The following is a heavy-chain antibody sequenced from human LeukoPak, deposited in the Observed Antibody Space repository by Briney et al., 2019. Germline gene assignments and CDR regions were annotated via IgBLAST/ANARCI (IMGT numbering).Heavy chain of an antibody. J-gene: IGHJ3*02. CDR2: IKQDGSEK. Sequence: GGSLRLSCAASGFTFSGYWMTWVRQAPGQGLEWVANIKQDGSEKYYMDSVKGRFTISRDNAKNSLYLQMNSLRAEDTAVYYCARRAYGAFDIWGQGTMVTVSS. CDR1: GFTFSGYW. D-gene: IGHD2-8*01. CDR3: ARRAYGAFDI. V-gene: IGHV3-7*05.